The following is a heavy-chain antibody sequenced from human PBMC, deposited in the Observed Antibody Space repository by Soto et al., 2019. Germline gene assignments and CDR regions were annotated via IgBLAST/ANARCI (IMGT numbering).Heavy chain of an antibody. CDR2: ISTYSGDT. J-gene: IGHJ5*02. CDR3: ARHHGPTTSENWFDP. V-gene: IGHV1-18*01. Sequence: QVHLVQSGVEVKTPGASVKVSCQASGYTFFTYDISWVRQAPGQGLEWMGWISTYSGDTKYAQKFQGRVTMTTDTSTTTAYLELRSLRSDDTAVYYCARHHGPTTSENWFDPWGQGTXXXXSS. CDR1: GYTFFTYD. D-gene: IGHD5-12*01.